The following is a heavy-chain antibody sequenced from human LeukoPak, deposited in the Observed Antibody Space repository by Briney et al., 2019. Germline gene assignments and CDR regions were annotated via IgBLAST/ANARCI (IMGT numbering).Heavy chain of an antibody. CDR3: ARAKGYSYGYFDY. D-gene: IGHD5-18*01. J-gene: IGHJ4*02. V-gene: IGHV3-74*01. CDR1: GFTLSSYW. Sequence: GGSLRLSCAASGFTLSSYWMHWVRQAPGKGLVWVSHINSDASTTRYADSVKGRLTISRDNAKNTLYLQMNSLRAEDTAVYYCARAKGYSYGYFDYWGQGTLVTVSS. CDR2: INSDASTT.